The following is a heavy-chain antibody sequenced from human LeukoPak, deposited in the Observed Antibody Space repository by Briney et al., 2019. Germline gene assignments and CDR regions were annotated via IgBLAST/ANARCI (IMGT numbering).Heavy chain of an antibody. D-gene: IGHD1-26*01. CDR3: ARGHSGSRDFDY. J-gene: IGHJ4*02. V-gene: IGHV4-59*01. CDR2: IYYSGST. CDR1: GGSISSYY. Sequence: PSETLSLTCTVSGGSISSYYWSWIRQPPGKGLEWIGYIYYSGSTNYNPSLKSRVTISVDTSKNQFSLKLSSVTAADTAVYYCARGHSGSRDFDYWGQGTLVTVSS.